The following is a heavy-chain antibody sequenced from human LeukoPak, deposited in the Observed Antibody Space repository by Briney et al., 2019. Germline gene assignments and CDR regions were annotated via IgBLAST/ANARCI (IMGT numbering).Heavy chain of an antibody. CDR3: ARDTYSSGWYGYYYYGMDV. D-gene: IGHD6-19*01. CDR2: INPNSGGT. J-gene: IGHJ6*02. CDR1: GYTFTGYY. Sequence: VASVKVSCKASGYTFTGYYMHWVRQAPGQGLEWMGWINPNSGGTNYAQKFQGRVTMTRDTSISTAYMELSRLRSDDTAVYYCARDTYSSGWYGYYYYGMDVWGQGTTVTVSS. V-gene: IGHV1-2*02.